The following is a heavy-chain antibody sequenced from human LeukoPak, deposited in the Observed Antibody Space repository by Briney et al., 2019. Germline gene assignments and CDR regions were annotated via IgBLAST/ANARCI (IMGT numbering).Heavy chain of an antibody. CDR1: GGSISSYY. Sequence: PSETLSLTCTVSGGSISSYYWSWIRQPAGEGLEWIGHIYTSGSTKYNPCLKGRVTMSVDTSKNQFSLNLSSVTAADTAVYYCARDHEDIVATIWGEGLNIWGQGTVVTVSS. J-gene: IGHJ3*02. CDR2: IYTSGST. V-gene: IGHV4-4*07. CDR3: ARDHEDIVATIWGEGLNI. D-gene: IGHD5-12*01.